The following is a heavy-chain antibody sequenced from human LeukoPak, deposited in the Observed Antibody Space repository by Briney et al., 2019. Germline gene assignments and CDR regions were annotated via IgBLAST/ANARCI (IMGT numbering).Heavy chain of an antibody. D-gene: IGHD2-15*01. CDR2: ISSSGSTI. J-gene: IGHJ3*02. CDR1: GFTFSSYE. CDR3: ARYCSGGSCYKDAFDI. V-gene: IGHV3-48*03. Sequence: PGGSLRLSCAASGFTFSSYEMNWVRQAPGKGLEWVSYISSSGSTIYYADSVKGRFTISRDNAKNSLYLQMNSLRAEDTAVYYCARYCSGGSCYKDAFDIWGQGTMVTVSS.